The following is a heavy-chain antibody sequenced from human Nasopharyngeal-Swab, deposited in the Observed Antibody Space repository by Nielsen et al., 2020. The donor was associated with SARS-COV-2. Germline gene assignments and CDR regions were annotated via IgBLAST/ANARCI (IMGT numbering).Heavy chain of an antibody. J-gene: IGHJ4*02. CDR2: IRSKGNNYAT. D-gene: IGHD2-15*01. V-gene: IGHV3-73*01. CDR3: TRCGGGCYSGRDY. Sequence: LSLTCAASGFTFSDSAIHWVRQASGDGLEWVARIRSKGNNYATAYSASVKGRFIIFRDDPTNTAYLQMNSLTTEDTAMYYCTRCGGGCYSGRDYWGQGTLVTVSS. CDR1: GFTFSDSA.